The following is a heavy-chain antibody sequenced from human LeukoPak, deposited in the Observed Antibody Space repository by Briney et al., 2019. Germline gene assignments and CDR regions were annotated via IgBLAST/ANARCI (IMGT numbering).Heavy chain of an antibody. CDR1: GFTVSSKY. Sequence: GGSLRLSCAASGFTVSSKYMSWVRQAPGKGLECVSVIYSVGSTYYADSVRGRFTISRDNSKNTLYLQMNSLRAEDTAVYYCAKKGYYDGSGYYMYYFDHWGQGTLVTVSS. CDR3: AKKGYYDGSGYYMYYFDH. CDR2: IYSVGST. V-gene: IGHV3-53*01. J-gene: IGHJ4*02. D-gene: IGHD3-22*01.